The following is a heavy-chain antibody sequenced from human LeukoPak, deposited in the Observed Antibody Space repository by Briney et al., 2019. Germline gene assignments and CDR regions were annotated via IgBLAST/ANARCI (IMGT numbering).Heavy chain of an antibody. CDR1: GFTFSGYW. D-gene: IGHD3-16*01. CDR3: VRGGSTHFQH. CDR2: INSDGRST. V-gene: IGHV3-74*01. Sequence: GGSLRLSCAASGFTFSGYWMHWVRQAPGKGLVWVSRINSDGRSTSYADSVKGRFTISRDNAENTLYLQMSSLRAEDTAVYYCVRGGSTHFQHWGQGTLVTVSS. J-gene: IGHJ1*01.